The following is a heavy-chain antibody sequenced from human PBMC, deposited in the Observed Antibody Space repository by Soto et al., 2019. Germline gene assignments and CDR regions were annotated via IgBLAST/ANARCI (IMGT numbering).Heavy chain of an antibody. CDR3: ARDHLGTVVVVAAAENAFDI. J-gene: IGHJ3*02. Sequence: GGSLRLSCAASGFTFSSYSMNWVRQAPGKGLEWVSSISSSSSYIYYADSVKGRFTISRDNAKNSLYLQMNSLRAEDTAVYYCARDHLGTVVVVAAAENAFDIWGQGTMVT. CDR2: ISSSSSYI. V-gene: IGHV3-21*01. D-gene: IGHD2-15*01. CDR1: GFTFSSYS.